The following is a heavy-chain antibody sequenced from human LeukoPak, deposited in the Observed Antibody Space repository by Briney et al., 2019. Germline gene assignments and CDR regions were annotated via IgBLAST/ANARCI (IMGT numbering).Heavy chain of an antibody. J-gene: IGHJ4*02. D-gene: IGHD6-13*01. CDR3: ARGNAATGFDY. Sequence: SQTLSLTCAISGDSISSNSVAWNWIRQSPSRGLEWLGRTYYRSKWSNDYAISVKSRTTINPDTSKNQFSLQLNSVTPEDTAVYYCARGNAATGFDYWGQGSLVTVSS. CDR1: GDSISSNSVA. CDR2: TYYRSKWSN. V-gene: IGHV6-1*01.